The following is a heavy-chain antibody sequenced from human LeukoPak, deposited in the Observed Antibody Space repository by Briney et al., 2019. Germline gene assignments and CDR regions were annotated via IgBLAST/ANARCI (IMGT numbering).Heavy chain of an antibody. V-gene: IGHV1-18*01. D-gene: IGHD2-15*01. CDR2: INTYTGNT. Sequence: ASVKVSCKASAYTFTNSGISCVRQVPGQGLEWMGWINTYTGNTHYAQKLQGRVTLTTDTCTSTAYMELRSLRSDDTAVYYCARDMLVANDAFDIWGQGTMVTVSS. CDR1: AYTFTNSG. CDR3: ARDMLVANDAFDI. J-gene: IGHJ3*02.